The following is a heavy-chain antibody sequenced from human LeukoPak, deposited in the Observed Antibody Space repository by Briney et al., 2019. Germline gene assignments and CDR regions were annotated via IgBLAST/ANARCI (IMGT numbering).Heavy chain of an antibody. CDR3: AKAQGGSGWYEGDWFDP. J-gene: IGHJ5*02. V-gene: IGHV3-23*01. Sequence: PGGSLRLSCAASGFTFSDYYMTWVRQAPGKGLEWVSVISGSGGSTYYADSVKGRFTISRDNSKNTLYLQMNSLRAEDTAVYYCAKAQGGSGWYEGDWFDPWGQGTLVTVSS. D-gene: IGHD6-19*01. CDR1: GFTFSDYY. CDR2: ISGSGGST.